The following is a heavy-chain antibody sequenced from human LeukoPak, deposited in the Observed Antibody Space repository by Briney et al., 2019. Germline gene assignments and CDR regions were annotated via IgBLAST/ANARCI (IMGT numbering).Heavy chain of an antibody. CDR3: ARAQFRYGDLSQFDC. D-gene: IGHD4-17*01. CDR2: IYSGGST. V-gene: IGHV3-53*01. J-gene: IGHJ4*02. Sequence: PGGSLRLSCAASGFTVSSNYMSWVRQVPGRGLEWVSVIYSGGSTNYADSVKGRFTISRDSSKNTVYLQMNSLRDEDTAVYYCARAQFRYGDLSQFDCWGQGTRATVSS. CDR1: GFTVSSNY.